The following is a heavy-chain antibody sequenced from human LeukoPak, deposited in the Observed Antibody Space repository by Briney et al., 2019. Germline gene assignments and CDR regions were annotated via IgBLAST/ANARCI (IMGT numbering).Heavy chain of an antibody. D-gene: IGHD3-22*01. Sequence: GGSLRLSCEGSGFTFSNYWMGWVRQAPGKGLQWVANIKTDGSEKYYVDSVKGRFTISRDNAKNSLYLQMNSLRAEDTAVYYCARDDVAGFYDSSGYYPIYDYWGQGTLVTVSS. V-gene: IGHV3-7*01. CDR3: ARDDVAGFYDSSGYYPIYDY. CDR2: IKTDGSEK. J-gene: IGHJ4*02. CDR1: GFTFSNYW.